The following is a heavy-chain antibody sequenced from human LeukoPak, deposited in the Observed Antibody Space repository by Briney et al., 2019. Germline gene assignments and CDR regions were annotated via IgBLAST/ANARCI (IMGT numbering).Heavy chain of an antibody. CDR1: GGTFSSYA. D-gene: IGHD6-13*01. CDR3: ARGTGRIAAAGSAFDI. Sequence: SVKVSCKASGGTFSSYAISWVRQAPGQGLEWMGGIIPIFGTANYAQKFQGRVTITADESTSTAYMELSSLRSDDTAVYYCARGTGRIAAAGSAFDIWGQGTMVTVSS. CDR2: IIPIFGTA. J-gene: IGHJ3*02. V-gene: IGHV1-69*13.